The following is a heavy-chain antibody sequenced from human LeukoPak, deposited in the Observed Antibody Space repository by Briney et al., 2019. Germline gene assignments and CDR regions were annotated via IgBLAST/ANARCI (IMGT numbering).Heavy chain of an antibody. Sequence: ASVKISCKASVYIFTDYGITWVRRAPGQGLEWMGWISTYNGVTNYAQKFQGRVTMTTDTSTSTAYMELQSLGSDDTALYYCGRDSSGWYQDYFDPWGQGTLVIVSS. J-gene: IGHJ5*02. D-gene: IGHD6-19*01. V-gene: IGHV1-18*01. CDR2: ISTYNGVT. CDR1: VYIFTDYG. CDR3: GRDSSGWYQDYFDP.